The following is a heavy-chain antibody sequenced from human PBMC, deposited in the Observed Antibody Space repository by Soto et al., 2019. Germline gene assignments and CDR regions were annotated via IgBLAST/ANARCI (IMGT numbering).Heavy chain of an antibody. V-gene: IGHV4-34*01. CDR2: INHSGST. J-gene: IGHJ6*04. D-gene: IGHD2-21*02. CDR1: GGSFSGYY. CDR3: ARGLRMTAKLGAYNFHDGREV. Sequence: SETLSLTCAVYGGSFSGYYWSWIRQPPGKGLEWIGEINHSGSTNYNPSLKSRVTISVDTSKNQFSLKLSSVTAADTAVYYCARGLRMTAKLGAYNFHDGREVWGKGTTGTV.